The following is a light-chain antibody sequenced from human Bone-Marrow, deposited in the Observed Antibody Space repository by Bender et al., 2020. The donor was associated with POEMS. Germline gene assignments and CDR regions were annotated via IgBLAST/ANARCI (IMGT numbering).Light chain of an antibody. J-gene: IGLJ3*02. CDR2: RSS. Sequence: QSVLTQPPSASGTPGQRVTISCSGGSSNIGAHAVNWYQHLPGTAPKLLIYRSSQRPSGVPDRFSGSRSGTSGSLAISGLRSEDEADYYCAVWDDSLNGWVFGGGTKLTVL. CDR1: SSNIGAHA. V-gene: IGLV1-44*01. CDR3: AVWDDSLNGWV.